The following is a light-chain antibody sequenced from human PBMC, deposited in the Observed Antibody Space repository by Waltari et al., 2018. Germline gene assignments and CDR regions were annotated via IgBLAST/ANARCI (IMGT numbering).Light chain of an antibody. CDR1: QSISSY. J-gene: IGKJ5*01. CDR2: AAS. V-gene: IGKV1-39*01. CDR3: QQSYSTPPIT. Sequence: DIQMTQSPSSLSASVGDRVTITCRASQSISSYLNWYQQKPGKAPKLLIFAASSLQSWVPSRFSGSESGTDFTLTISSLQPEDFATYYCQQSYSTPPITFGQGTRLEIK.